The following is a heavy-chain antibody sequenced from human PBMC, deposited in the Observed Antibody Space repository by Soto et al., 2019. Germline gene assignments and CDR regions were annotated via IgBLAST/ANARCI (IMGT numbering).Heavy chain of an antibody. CDR3: AKMARSVTTVTTT. J-gene: IGHJ5*02. CDR1: GFTFSTNA. D-gene: IGHD4-17*01. CDR2: ISGSGGST. Sequence: GGSLRLSCAASGFTFSTNAMSWVRQAPGKGLEWVSSISGSGGSTYYADSVKGRFTISRDNSGKTLYLQMNSLRADDTAVYYCAKMARSVTTVTTTWGQGTLVTVSS. V-gene: IGHV3-23*01.